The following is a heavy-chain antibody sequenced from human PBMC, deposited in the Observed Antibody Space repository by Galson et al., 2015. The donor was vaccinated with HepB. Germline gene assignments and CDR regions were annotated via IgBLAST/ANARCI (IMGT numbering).Heavy chain of an antibody. V-gene: IGHV4-34*01. J-gene: IGHJ5*02. D-gene: IGHD3-3*01. CDR2: INHSGST. CDR1: GGSFSGHY. CDR3: ARAVYYDFWNGFGP. Sequence: SETLSLTCAVYGGSFSGHYWSWIRQSPGKGLEWIGEINHSGSTNYNPSLKSRVAISIDTSKKWFSLRMSSVTVADTAVYYCARAVYYDFWNGFGPWGQGTLVTVSS.